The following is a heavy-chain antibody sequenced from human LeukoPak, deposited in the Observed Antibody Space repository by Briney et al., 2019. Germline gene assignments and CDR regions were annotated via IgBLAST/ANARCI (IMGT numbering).Heavy chain of an antibody. CDR3: ARGDYMGFDP. J-gene: IGHJ5*02. CDR1: GFAFSTSD. CDR2: IGKAGDT. V-gene: IGHV3-13*01. D-gene: IGHD4-11*01. Sequence: GGSPRLSCAASGFAFSTSDMHWVRQAAGQGLEWASGIGKAGDTYYLDSVRGRFTIFRENDENSVYLQMNNLRAGDTAVYYCARGDYMGFDPWGQGTLVTVSS.